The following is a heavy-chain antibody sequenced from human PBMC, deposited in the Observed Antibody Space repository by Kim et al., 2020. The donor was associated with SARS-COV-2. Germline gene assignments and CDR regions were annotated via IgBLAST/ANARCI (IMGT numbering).Heavy chain of an antibody. CDR3: ARDLEIAVAGTGVDY. CDR1: GYTFTSYY. J-gene: IGHJ4*02. Sequence: ASVKVSCKASGYTFTSYYMHWVRQAPGQGLEWMGIINPSGGSTSYAQKFQGRVTMTRDTSTSTVYMELSSLRSEDTAVYYCARDLEIAVAGTGVDYWGQGTLVTVSS. D-gene: IGHD6-19*01. CDR2: INPSGGST. V-gene: IGHV1-46*01.